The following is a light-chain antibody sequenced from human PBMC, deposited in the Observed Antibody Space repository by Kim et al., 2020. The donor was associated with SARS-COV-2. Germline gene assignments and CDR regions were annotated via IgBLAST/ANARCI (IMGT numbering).Light chain of an antibody. J-gene: IGLJ1*01. CDR3: SSYTSSSTYV. V-gene: IGLV2-18*02. Sequence: GQSVPISCTGARSDVGTYNRVSWYQQPPGTAPKLIIFDVSNRPSGVPDRFSGSKSGNTASLTISGLRAADEADYYCSSYTSSSTYVFGTGTKVTVL. CDR1: RSDVGTYNR. CDR2: DVS.